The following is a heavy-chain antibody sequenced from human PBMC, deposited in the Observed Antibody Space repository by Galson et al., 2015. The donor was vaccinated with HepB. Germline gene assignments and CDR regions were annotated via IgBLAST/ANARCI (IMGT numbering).Heavy chain of an antibody. D-gene: IGHD1-14*01. CDR3: ARAPNRREYYFDY. Sequence: SLRLSCAASGFTFSSYAMHWVRQAPGKGLEWVAVISYDGSNKYYADSVKGRFTISRDNSKNTLYLQMNSLRAEDTAVYYCARAPNRREYYFDYWGQGTLVTVSS. V-gene: IGHV3-30-3*01. CDR1: GFTFSSYA. CDR2: ISYDGSNK. J-gene: IGHJ4*02.